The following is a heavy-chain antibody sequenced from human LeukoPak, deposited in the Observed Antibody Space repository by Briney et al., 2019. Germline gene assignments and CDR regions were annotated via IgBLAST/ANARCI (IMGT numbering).Heavy chain of an antibody. Sequence: SETLSLTCAVYGASFSGYYWSWIRQPPGKGLEWIGEINHSGSTNYNPSLKSRVTISVDTSKNQFSLKLSSVTAADTAVYYCARVIMGATISPFDYWGQGTLVTVSS. CDR2: INHSGST. D-gene: IGHD1-26*01. V-gene: IGHV4-34*01. J-gene: IGHJ4*02. CDR1: GASFSGYY. CDR3: ARVIMGATISPFDY.